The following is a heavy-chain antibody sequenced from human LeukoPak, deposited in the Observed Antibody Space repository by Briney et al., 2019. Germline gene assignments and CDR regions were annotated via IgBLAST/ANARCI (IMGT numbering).Heavy chain of an antibody. V-gene: IGHV3-23*01. CDR1: GITLSNYG. CDR2: IRGSGGST. CDR3: AKRGVVIRVILVGFHKEAYYFDS. D-gene: IGHD3-22*01. Sequence: GGSLRLSCAVSGITLSNYGMSWVRQAPGKGLEWVAGIRGSGGSTNYADSVKGRFTISRDNSKNTLYLHMSSLRAEDTAVYFCAKRGVVIRVILVGFHKEAYYFDSWGQGALVTVSS. J-gene: IGHJ4*02.